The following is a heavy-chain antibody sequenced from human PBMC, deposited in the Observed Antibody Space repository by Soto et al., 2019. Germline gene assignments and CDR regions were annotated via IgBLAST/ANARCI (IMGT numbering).Heavy chain of an antibody. CDR1: GYTLTELS. V-gene: IGHV1-24*01. J-gene: IGHJ4*02. Sequence: ASVKVSCKVSGYTLTELSMHWVRQAPGKGLEWMGGFDPEDGETIYAQKFQGRVTMTEDTSTDTAYMELSSPRSEDTAVYYCATDHYDSSGHFDYWGQGTLVTVSS. D-gene: IGHD3-22*01. CDR3: ATDHYDSSGHFDY. CDR2: FDPEDGET.